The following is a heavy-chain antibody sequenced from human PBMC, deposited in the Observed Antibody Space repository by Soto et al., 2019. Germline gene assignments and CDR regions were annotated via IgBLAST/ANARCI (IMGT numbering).Heavy chain of an antibody. D-gene: IGHD2-21*02. J-gene: IGHJ3*02. CDR1: EFTFSSYP. Sequence: LRLSCAASEFTFSSYPMSWVRQAPGKGLEWVSAITGSGGFTNYADSVKGRFTISRDNSKNTLFLQMNSLRAEDTAVYYCAKARDTVTAYDAYDMCGQGTMVTVSS. CDR3: AKARDTVTAYDAYDM. V-gene: IGHV3-23*01. CDR2: ITGSGGFT.